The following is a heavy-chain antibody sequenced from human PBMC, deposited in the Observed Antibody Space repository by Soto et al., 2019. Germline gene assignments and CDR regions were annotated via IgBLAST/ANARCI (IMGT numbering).Heavy chain of an antibody. CDR3: ARGLGYDSNGRFLAAFDV. D-gene: IGHD3-22*01. V-gene: IGHV4-31*03. Sequence: QVQLQESGPGLAKPSQTLSLTCTVSGASLSRGGYYWTWIRQVPGKALEWLGYIFHTGTTFYNPSLKSRVVMSIEKSDNQFSLNLRSVTAADTAVYYCARGLGYDSNGRFLAAFDVWGQGTMVTVSS. CDR1: GASLSRGGYY. CDR2: IFHTGTT. J-gene: IGHJ3*01.